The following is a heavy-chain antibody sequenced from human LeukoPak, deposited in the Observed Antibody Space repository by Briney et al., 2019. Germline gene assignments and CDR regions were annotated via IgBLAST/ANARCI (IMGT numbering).Heavy chain of an antibody. CDR3: ARDRIFDYGDQNWFDP. J-gene: IGHJ5*02. V-gene: IGHV3-21*01. CDR1: GFTVSSYS. Sequence: GGSLRLSCAASGFTVSSYSMNWVRQAPGKGLEWVSSISSSSSYIYYADSVKGRFTISRDNAKNSLYLQMNSLRAEDTAVYYCARDRIFDYGDQNWFDPWGQGTLVTVSS. CDR2: ISSSSSYI. D-gene: IGHD4-17*01.